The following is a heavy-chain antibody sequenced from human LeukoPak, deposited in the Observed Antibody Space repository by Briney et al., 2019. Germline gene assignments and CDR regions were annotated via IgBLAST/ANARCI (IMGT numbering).Heavy chain of an antibody. CDR3: ARVPDYYDSSGYYMDV. CDR2: IIPIFGTA. Sequence: WASVKDSCKASGGAFSNYAISWVRQAAGQGLEWMGRIIPIFGTANYAQKFQGRVTISTDESTSTAYMELSSLRSEDTAVYYCARVPDYYDSSGYYMDVWGKGTTVTVSS. CDR1: GGAFSNYA. J-gene: IGHJ6*03. V-gene: IGHV1-69*05. D-gene: IGHD3-22*01.